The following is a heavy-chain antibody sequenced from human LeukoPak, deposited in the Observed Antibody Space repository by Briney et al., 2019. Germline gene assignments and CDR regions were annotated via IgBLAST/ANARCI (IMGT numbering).Heavy chain of an antibody. Sequence: SETLSLTCTVSGGSISSYYWSWIRQPPGKGLEWIGYIYYSGSTNYNPSLKSRVTISVDTSKNQFSLKLSSVTAADTAVYYCAREILLMGAFDIWGQGTMVTVSS. CDR2: IYYSGST. V-gene: IGHV4-59*01. J-gene: IGHJ3*02. D-gene: IGHD2/OR15-2a*01. CDR3: AREILLMGAFDI. CDR1: GGSISSYY.